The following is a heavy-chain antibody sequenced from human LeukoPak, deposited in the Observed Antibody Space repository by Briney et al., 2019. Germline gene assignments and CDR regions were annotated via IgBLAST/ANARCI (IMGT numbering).Heavy chain of an antibody. J-gene: IGHJ4*02. D-gene: IGHD2-2*01. CDR1: GGSISSGSYY. V-gene: IGHV4-61*02. Sequence: SETLSLTCTVSGGSISSGSYYWSWIRQPAGKGLEWIGGIYTSGSTNYNPSLKSRVTISVDTSKNQFSLKLSSVTAADTAVYYCARDRPYCSSTSCCYYFDYWGQGTLVTVSS. CDR2: IYTSGST. CDR3: ARDRPYCSSTSCCYYFDY.